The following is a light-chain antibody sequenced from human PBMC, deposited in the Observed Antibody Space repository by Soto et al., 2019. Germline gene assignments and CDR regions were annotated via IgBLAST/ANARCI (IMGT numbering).Light chain of an antibody. CDR1: SSDVGYYNY. V-gene: IGLV2-14*01. Sequence: QSALTQPASVSGSLGQSITISCTGTSSDVGYYNYVSWYQQHPGKAPKLTIFEVTNRPSGVSSRFSGSKSGNTASLTISGLQAEDEADYYCNSYTSISTYVFGTGTKLTVL. CDR2: EVT. CDR3: NSYTSISTYV. J-gene: IGLJ1*01.